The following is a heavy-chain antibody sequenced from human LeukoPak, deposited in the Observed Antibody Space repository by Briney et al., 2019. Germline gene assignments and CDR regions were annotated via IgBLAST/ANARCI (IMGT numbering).Heavy chain of an antibody. J-gene: IGHJ4*02. V-gene: IGHV4-34*01. Sequence: SETLSLTCAVYGGSFSGYYWSWIRQPPGKGLEWIGEINHSGSTNYNPPLKSRVTISVDTSKNQFSLKLSSVTAADTAVYYCARGPPSYYDYVWGSYRYRALDYWGQGTLITVSS. CDR3: ARGPPSYYDYVWGSYRYRALDY. CDR1: GGSFSGYY. D-gene: IGHD3-16*02. CDR2: INHSGST.